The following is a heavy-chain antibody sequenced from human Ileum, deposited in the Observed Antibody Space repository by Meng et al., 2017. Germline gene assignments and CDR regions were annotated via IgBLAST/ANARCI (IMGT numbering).Heavy chain of an antibody. V-gene: IGHV4-4*02. CDR2: ISHSGST. CDR3: ARHGGYYQGF. CDR1: SGSITSDTY. Sequence: QLQESGPGLVKPSGTLSLTCAVSSGSITSDTYWSWVRLPPGKGLEWIGQISHSGSTFYNPSLKSRVTMSVDKSKSQFSLMLTSVTAADTAVYYCARHGGYYQGFWGQGTLVTVSS. D-gene: IGHD4-23*01. J-gene: IGHJ4*02.